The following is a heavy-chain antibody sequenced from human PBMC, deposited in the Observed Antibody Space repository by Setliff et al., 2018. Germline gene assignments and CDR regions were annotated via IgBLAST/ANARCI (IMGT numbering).Heavy chain of an antibody. V-gene: IGHV3-30*04. CDR2: ISYDGSNK. D-gene: IGHD6-19*01. J-gene: IGHJ3*02. CDR3: VRGEEELISSGWYMSCFDM. CDR1: GGSITSGS. Sequence: LSLTCTVSGGSITSGSNYWSWIRQPAGRGLEWVAVISYDGSNKYYADSVEGRFTISRDNSKSTLYLQMDALRVDETAVFYCVRGEEELISSGWYMSCFDMWGQGTMVTVSS.